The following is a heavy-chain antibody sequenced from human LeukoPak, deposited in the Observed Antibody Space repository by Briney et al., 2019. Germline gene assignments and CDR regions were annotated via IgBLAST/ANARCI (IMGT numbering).Heavy chain of an antibody. Sequence: PSETLSLTCAVYDGSLSGYYWTWIRHPPGKGLEWIGEIDHSGNTNYNSSLKSRVTISVDTSKNQFSLNLSSVTAADTAVYYCARVVAHFDYWGQGTLVTVSS. CDR1: DGSLSGYY. CDR2: IDHSGNT. D-gene: IGHD2-15*01. CDR3: ARVVAHFDY. J-gene: IGHJ4*02. V-gene: IGHV4-34*01.